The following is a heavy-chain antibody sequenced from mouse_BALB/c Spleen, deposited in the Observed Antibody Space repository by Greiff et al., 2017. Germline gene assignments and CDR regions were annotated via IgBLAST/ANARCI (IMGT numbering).Heavy chain of an antibody. D-gene: IGHD2-14*01. CDR3: ARSGYDGSAMDY. CDR1: GFNIKDTY. CDR2: IDPANGNT. Sequence: VQLKQSGAELVKPRASVKLSCTASGFNIKDTYMHWVKQRPEQGLEWIGRIDPANGNTKYDPKFQGKATITADTSSNTAYLQLSSLTSEDTAVYYCARSGYDGSAMDYWGQGTSVTVSS. J-gene: IGHJ4*01. V-gene: IGHV14-3*02.